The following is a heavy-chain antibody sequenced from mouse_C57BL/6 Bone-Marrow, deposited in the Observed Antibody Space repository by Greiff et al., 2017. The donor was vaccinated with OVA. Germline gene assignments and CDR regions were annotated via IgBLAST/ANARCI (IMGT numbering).Heavy chain of an antibody. CDR1: GYAFTNYL. CDR3: ARSGLFITTVVDFDY. D-gene: IGHD1-1*01. V-gene: IGHV1-54*01. J-gene: IGHJ2*01. CDR2: INPGSGGT. Sequence: VKLMESGAELVRPGTSVKVSCKASGYAFTNYLIEWVKQRPGQGLEWIGVINPGSGGTNYNEKFKGKATLTADKSSSTAYMQLSSLTSEDSAVYFCARSGLFITTVVDFDYWGQGTTLTVSS.